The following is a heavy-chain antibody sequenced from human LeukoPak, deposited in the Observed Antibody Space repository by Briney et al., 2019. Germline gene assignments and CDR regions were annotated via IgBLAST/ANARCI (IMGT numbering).Heavy chain of an antibody. V-gene: IGHV4-30-4*01. CDR3: ARALPAWMTTGFDI. CDR1: GGSISSGDYY. CDR2: IYYSGST. J-gene: IGHJ3*02. D-gene: IGHD4-11*01. Sequence: SETLSLTCTVSGGSISSGDYYWSWIRQPPGKGLEWIGYIYYSGSTYYNPSLKSRVTISVDTSKNQFSLKLSSVTAADTAVYYCARALPAWMTTGFDIWGQGTMVTVSS.